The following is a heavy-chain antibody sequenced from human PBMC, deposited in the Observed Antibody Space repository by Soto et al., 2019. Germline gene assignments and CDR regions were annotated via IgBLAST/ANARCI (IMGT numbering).Heavy chain of an antibody. D-gene: IGHD3-22*01. CDR1: GDSVSSTSAA. J-gene: IGHJ4*02. CDR3: ARVSKLYSYDSSGYYYFDY. V-gene: IGHV6-1*01. Sequence: QVQLQQSGPGLVKPSQTLSLTCAISGDSVSSTSAAWHWIRQSPSRGLEWLGRTYYRSMWYYDYALSVKSRITINPDTSQNQFSLHLNSVTPEDTAVYYCARVSKLYSYDSSGYYYFDYWGQGTLVTVSS. CDR2: TYYRSMWYY.